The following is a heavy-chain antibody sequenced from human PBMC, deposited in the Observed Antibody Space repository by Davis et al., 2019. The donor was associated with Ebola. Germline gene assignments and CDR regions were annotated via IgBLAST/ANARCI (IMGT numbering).Heavy chain of an antibody. CDR3: ARVIRFLEWLYYYYYGMDV. Sequence: PSETLSLTCTVSGGSISSYYWSWIRQPPGKGLEWIGEINHSGSTNYNPSLKSRVTISVDTSKNQFSLKLSSVTAADTAVYYCARVIRFLEWLYYYYYGMDVWGQGTTVTVSS. V-gene: IGHV4-34*01. D-gene: IGHD3-3*01. CDR1: GGSISSYY. CDR2: INHSGST. J-gene: IGHJ6*02.